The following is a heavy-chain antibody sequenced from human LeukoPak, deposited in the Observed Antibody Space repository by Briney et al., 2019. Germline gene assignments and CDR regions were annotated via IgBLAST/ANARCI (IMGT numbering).Heavy chain of an antibody. CDR2: INHSGST. V-gene: IGHV4-34*01. Sequence: SSETLSLTCAVYGGSFSGYYWSWIRQPPGKGLEWIGEINHSGSTNCNPSLKSRVTISVDTSKNQFSLKLSSVTAADTAVYYCARGRSSWSTIPSTRNWFDPWGQGTLVTVSS. CDR1: GGSFSGYY. J-gene: IGHJ5*02. CDR3: ARGRSSWSTIPSTRNWFDP. D-gene: IGHD6-13*01.